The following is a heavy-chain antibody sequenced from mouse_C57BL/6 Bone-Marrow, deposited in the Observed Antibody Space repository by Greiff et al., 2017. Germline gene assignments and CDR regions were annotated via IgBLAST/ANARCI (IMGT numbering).Heavy chain of an antibody. CDR2: IDPENGDT. V-gene: IGHV14-4*01. CDR1: GFNIKDDY. D-gene: IGHD2-4*01. Sequence: EVKLVESGAELVRPGASVKLSCTASGFNIKDDYMHWVKQRPEQGLEWIGWIDPENGDTEYASKFQGKATITADTSSNTAYLQLSSLTSEDTAVYYCTPYDYEGPWFAYWGQGTLVTVSA. CDR3: TPYDYEGPWFAY. J-gene: IGHJ3*01.